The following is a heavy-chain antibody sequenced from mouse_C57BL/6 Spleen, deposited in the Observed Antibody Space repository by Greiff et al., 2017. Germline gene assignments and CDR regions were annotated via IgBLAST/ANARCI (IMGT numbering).Heavy chain of an antibody. D-gene: IGHD2-4*01. J-gene: IGHJ2*01. CDR1: GYAFSSYW. CDR3: ASRGSYDYEVPLDY. CDR2: IYPGDGDT. Sequence: QVQLKESGAELVKPGASVKISCKASGYAFSSYWMNWVKQRPGKGLEWIGQIYPGDGDTNYNGKFKGKATLTADKSSSTAYMQLSSLTSEDSAVYFCASRGSYDYEVPLDYWGQGTTLTVSS. V-gene: IGHV1-80*01.